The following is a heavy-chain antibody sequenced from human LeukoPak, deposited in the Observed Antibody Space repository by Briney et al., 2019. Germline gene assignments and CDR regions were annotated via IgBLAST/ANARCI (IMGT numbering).Heavy chain of an antibody. CDR3: ASGFGLRFFERSTHTDV. Sequence: GASVKVSCKASGYTFSSSGISRVRQAPGQGLEWMGWIRSYDGHPNYAQNLQGRVTMTTDTSTTIAYMELRSLRSDATALYYFASGFGLRFFERSTHTDVWGEGTSGTVSS. J-gene: IGHJ6*03. V-gene: IGHV1-18*01. CDR2: IRSYDGHP. CDR1: GYTFSSSG. D-gene: IGHD3-3*01.